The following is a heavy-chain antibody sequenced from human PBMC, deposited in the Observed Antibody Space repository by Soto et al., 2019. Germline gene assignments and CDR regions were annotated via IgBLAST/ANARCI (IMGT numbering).Heavy chain of an antibody. J-gene: IGHJ6*02. V-gene: IGHV3-33*01. CDR1: GFTFSSYG. CDR2: IWYDGSNK. D-gene: IGHD2-2*01. Sequence: QMQLVESGGGVVQPGRSLRLSCGVSGFTFSSYGMHWVRQAPGKGLEWVGVIWYDGSNKYYADSVQGRFTISRDKSKNTLYLQMNCLSVEDMAVYYCARVAPSNYGMDVWGQGTTVTVSS. CDR3: ARVAPSNYGMDV.